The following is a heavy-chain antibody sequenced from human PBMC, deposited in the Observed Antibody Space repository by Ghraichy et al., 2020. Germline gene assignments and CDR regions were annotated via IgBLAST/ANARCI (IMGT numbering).Heavy chain of an antibody. CDR3: AKDLTSGGSLGFDC. CDR2: ISDSGTRT. V-gene: IGHV3-23*01. Sequence: GGSLRLSCAASGFTFSTYAMSWVRQAPGRGLEWVCGISDSGTRTYYPDSVKGRFTISRDNSKNTLYLQMNSLRAEDTAVYYCAKDLTSGGSLGFDCWGQGTLVTVSS. J-gene: IGHJ4*02. CDR1: GFTFSTYA. D-gene: IGHD1-26*01.